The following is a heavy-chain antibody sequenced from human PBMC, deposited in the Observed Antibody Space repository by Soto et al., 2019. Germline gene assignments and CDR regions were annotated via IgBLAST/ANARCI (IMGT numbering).Heavy chain of an antibody. Sequence: GGSLRLSCAASGFNFSSHAMSWVRQAPGKGLEWVSAISGSGGSTYYADSVKGRFTISRDNSKNTLYMQMNSLRAEDTAVYYCAKVSLTTVTTRDYWGQGTLVTVSS. CDR3: AKVSLTTVTTRDY. V-gene: IGHV3-23*01. CDR1: GFNFSSHA. D-gene: IGHD4-17*01. J-gene: IGHJ4*02. CDR2: ISGSGGST.